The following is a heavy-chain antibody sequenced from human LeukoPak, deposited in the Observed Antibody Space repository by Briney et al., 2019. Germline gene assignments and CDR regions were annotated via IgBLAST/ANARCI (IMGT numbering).Heavy chain of an antibody. J-gene: IGHJ4*02. CDR2: IYYSGST. Sequence: SETLSLTCNVSGGSISSYYWSWIRQPPGKGLEWIGYIYYSGSTNYNPSLKSRVTISVDTSKNQFSLKLSSVTTADTAVYYCARGLSSGWYRDWGQGTLVTVSS. D-gene: IGHD6-19*01. V-gene: IGHV4-59*01. CDR1: GGSISSYY. CDR3: ARGLSSGWYRD.